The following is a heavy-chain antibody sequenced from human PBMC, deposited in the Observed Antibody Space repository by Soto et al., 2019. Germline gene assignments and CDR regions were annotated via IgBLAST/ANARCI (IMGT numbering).Heavy chain of an antibody. CDR1: GFTFTSSA. CDR3: AAGGGSYYYGMDV. Sequence: SVKVSCKASGFTFTSSAVQWVRQARGQRLEWIGWIVVGSGNTNYAQKFQERVTITRDMSTSTAYMELSSLRSEDTAVYYYAAGGGSYYYGMDVWGQGTTVTVSS. CDR2: IVVGSGNT. D-gene: IGHD1-26*01. J-gene: IGHJ6*02. V-gene: IGHV1-58*01.